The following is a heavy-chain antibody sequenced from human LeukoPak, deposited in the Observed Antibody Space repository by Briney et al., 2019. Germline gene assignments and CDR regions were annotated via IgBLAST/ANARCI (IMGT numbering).Heavy chain of an antibody. Sequence: TGGSLRLSCAASGFTFSSYWMNWVRQAPGKGLVWVSRIASDGNSTTYADSVKGRFSISRDNAKNTLYLQMNSLRVEDTAAYYCARGRPHGNDYWGQGTLVTVSS. V-gene: IGHV3-74*01. J-gene: IGHJ4*02. D-gene: IGHD4-23*01. CDR2: IASDGNST. CDR3: ARGRPHGNDY. CDR1: GFTFSSYW.